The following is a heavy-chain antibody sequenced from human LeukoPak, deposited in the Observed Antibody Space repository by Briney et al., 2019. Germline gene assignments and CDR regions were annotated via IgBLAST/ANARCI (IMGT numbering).Heavy chain of an antibody. CDR3: ATDRNEGKYHDY. J-gene: IGHJ4*02. Sequence: GGSLRLSCVASGLKFRNYGMHWVRQAPGKGLEWVTFIWYDGSHQYYIDSVKGRFTVSRDNAKSTLYLQMDSLRAEDTAVYYCATDRNEGKYHDYWGQGTLVTVSS. CDR1: GLKFRNYG. CDR2: IWYDGSHQ. D-gene: IGHD2-2*01. V-gene: IGHV3-30*02.